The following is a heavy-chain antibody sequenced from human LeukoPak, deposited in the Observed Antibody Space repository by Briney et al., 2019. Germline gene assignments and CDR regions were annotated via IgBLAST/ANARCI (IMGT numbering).Heavy chain of an antibody. D-gene: IGHD3-10*01. CDR3: ARDSALYGSGSAGNYYMDV. CDR1: GGSISSSSYY. Sequence: TSETLSLTCTVSGGSISSSSYYWGWIRQPPGKGLEWIGSIYHSGSTYYNPSLKSRVTISVDTSKNQFSLKLSSVTAADTAVYYCARDSALYGSGSAGNYYMDVWGKGTTVTVSS. V-gene: IGHV4-39*07. J-gene: IGHJ6*03. CDR2: IYHSGST.